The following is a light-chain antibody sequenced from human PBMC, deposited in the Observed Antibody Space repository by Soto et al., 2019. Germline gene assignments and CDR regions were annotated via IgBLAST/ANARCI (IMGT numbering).Light chain of an antibody. V-gene: IGKV1-5*03. CDR3: QHFNSYPWM. CDR2: KAS. J-gene: IGKJ1*01. CDR1: QSISSW. Sequence: DIQMTQSPSTLSASVGDRVTITCRASQSISSWLAWYQQKPGKAPKLLINKASSLESGVPSRFSGSGSGTEFTLTISSLQPDDFAPYYCQHFNSYPWMFAQGTKVDIK.